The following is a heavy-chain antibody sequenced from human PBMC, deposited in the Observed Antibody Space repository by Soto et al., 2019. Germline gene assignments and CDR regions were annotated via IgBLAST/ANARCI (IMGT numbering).Heavy chain of an antibody. Sequence: QLGGSLRLSCAASGFTFSSYAMHWVRQAPGKGLEWVAVISYDGSNKYYADSVKGRFTISRDNSKNTLYLQMNSLRAEDTAVYYCAMGGDRGYWGQGTLVTVSS. CDR2: ISYDGSNK. CDR1: GFTFSSYA. CDR3: AMGGDRGY. D-gene: IGHD2-21*01. V-gene: IGHV3-30*04. J-gene: IGHJ4*02.